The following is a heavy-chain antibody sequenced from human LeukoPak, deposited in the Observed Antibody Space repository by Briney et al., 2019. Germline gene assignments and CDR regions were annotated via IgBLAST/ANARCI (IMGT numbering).Heavy chain of an antibody. CDR2: INRSGST. D-gene: IGHD1-26*01. V-gene: IGHV4-34*01. CDR1: GGSFSGYY. J-gene: IGHJ6*02. CDR3: ARVHRGHYYYYGMDV. Sequence: PSETLSLTCAVYGGSFSGYYWSWIRQPPGKGLEWIGEINRSGSTNYNPSLKSRVTISVDTSKNQFSLKLSSVTAADTAVYYCARVHRGHYYYYGMDVWGQGTTVTVSS.